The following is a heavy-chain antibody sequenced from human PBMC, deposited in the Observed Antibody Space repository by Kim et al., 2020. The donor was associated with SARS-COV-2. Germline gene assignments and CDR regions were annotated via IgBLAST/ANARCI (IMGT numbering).Heavy chain of an antibody. CDR3: ARQIKGITIFGVVTDWFDP. D-gene: IGHD3-3*01. Sequence: KSRVTISVDTSKNQYSLKLSSVTAADTAVYYCARQIKGITIFGVVTDWFDPWGQGTLVTVSS. J-gene: IGHJ5*02. V-gene: IGHV4-39*01.